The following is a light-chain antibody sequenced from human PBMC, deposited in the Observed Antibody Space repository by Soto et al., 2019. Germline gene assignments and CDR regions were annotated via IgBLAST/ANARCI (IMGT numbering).Light chain of an antibody. CDR2: EVS. CDR3: CSYVSGNTAV. Sequence: QSALTQPASVSGSPGQSITISCTGTNTDVGAYNSVSWYQQHPGKVPKLLIYEVSNRPSGVSNRFSGSKSGNTASLTISGLQAEDEASYYCCSYVSGNTAVFGGGTQLTVL. J-gene: IGLJ2*01. CDR1: NTDVGAYNS. V-gene: IGLV2-14*03.